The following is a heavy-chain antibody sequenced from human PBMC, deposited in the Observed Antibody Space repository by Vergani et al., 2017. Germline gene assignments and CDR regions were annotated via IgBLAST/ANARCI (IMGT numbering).Heavy chain of an antibody. CDR1: GGSFSGYY. CDR2: INHSGDT. J-gene: IGHJ6*04. V-gene: IGHV4-34*02. Sequence: QVQLQQWGAGLLKPSETLSLTCGVYGGSFSGYYGTWIRQTPEKGLEWIGEINHSGDTNYNPSLKSRLTISIDMSKNQFFLTLRSVTAADTAFYYCARGRVGRHVWGKGTAVTVSS. CDR3: ARGRVGRHV.